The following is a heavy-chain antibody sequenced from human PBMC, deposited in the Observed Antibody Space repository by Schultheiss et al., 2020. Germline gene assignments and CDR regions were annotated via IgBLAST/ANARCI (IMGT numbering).Heavy chain of an antibody. V-gene: IGHV3-30*04. Sequence: GGSLRLSCAASGFTFSSYAMHWVRQAPGKGLEWVAVISYDGSNKYYADSVKGRFTISRDNSKNTLYLQMNSLRAEDTAVYYCARDRGYSSGWFPLDYWGQGTLGTVSS. D-gene: IGHD6-19*01. CDR1: GFTFSSYA. CDR2: ISYDGSNK. J-gene: IGHJ4*02. CDR3: ARDRGYSSGWFPLDY.